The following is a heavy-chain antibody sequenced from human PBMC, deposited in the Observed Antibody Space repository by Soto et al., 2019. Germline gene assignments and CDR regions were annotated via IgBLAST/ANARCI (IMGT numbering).Heavy chain of an antibody. CDR3: ARVAVAGTRFDY. CDR1: GGSFSGYY. J-gene: IGHJ4*02. Sequence: SETLSLTCAVYGGSFSGYYWSWIRQPPGKGLEWIGEINHSGSTNYNPSLKSRVTISVDTSKNQFSLKLSSVTAADTAVYYCARVAVAGTRFDYWGQGTLVTVSS. CDR2: INHSGST. V-gene: IGHV4-34*01. D-gene: IGHD6-19*01.